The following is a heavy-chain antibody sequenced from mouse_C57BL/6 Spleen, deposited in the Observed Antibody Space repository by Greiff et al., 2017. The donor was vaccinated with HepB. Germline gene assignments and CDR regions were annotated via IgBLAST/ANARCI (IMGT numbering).Heavy chain of an antibody. CDR2: ISSGGDYI. V-gene: IGHV5-9-1*02. CDR3: TREGGYYAMDY. Sequence: EVQGVESGEGLVKPGGSLKLSCAASGFTFSSYAMSWVRQTPEKRLEWVAYISSGGDYIYYADTVKGRFTISRDNARNTLYLQMSSLKSEDTAMYYCTREGGYYAMDYWGQGTSVTVSS. CDR1: GFTFSSYA. J-gene: IGHJ4*01.